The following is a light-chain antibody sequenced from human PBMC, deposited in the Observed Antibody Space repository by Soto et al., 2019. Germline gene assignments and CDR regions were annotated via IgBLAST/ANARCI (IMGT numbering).Light chain of an antibody. CDR1: SSDVGAYNY. V-gene: IGLV2-14*01. Sequence: QSALTQPASVSGSPGQSITISCTGTSSDVGAYNYVSWYQQHPGKAPKLILYEVNKRPSGVSNRLSGSKSGNTASLTISRLQAEDEADYYRSSYASSSSLMFGGGTQLTVL. CDR2: EVN. J-gene: IGLJ3*02. CDR3: SSYASSSSLM.